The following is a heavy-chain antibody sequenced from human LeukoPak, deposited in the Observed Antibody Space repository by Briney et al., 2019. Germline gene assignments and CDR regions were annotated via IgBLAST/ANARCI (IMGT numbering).Heavy chain of an antibody. D-gene: IGHD3-3*01. CDR1: GGSFSGYY. V-gene: IGHV4-34*01. J-gene: IGHJ3*02. Sequence: SETLSLTCAVYGGSFSGYYWSGIRQPPGKGLEWIGEINHSGSTNYNPSLKSRVTISVDTSKNQFSLKLSSVTAEDTAVYYCANTEWLLGSLDAFDIWGQGTMVTVSS. CDR3: ANTEWLLGSLDAFDI. CDR2: INHSGST.